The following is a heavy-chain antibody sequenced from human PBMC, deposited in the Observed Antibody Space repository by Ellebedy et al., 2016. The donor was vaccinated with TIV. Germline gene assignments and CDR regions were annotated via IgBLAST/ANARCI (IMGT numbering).Heavy chain of an antibody. J-gene: IGHJ6*03. Sequence: GGSLRLXXKGSGYSFTSYWIGWVRQMPGKGLEWMGIIYPGDSDTRYSPSFQGQVTISADKSISTAYLQWSSLKASDTAMYYCAKLRYSSSLYMDVWGKGTTVTVSS. CDR1: GYSFTSYW. D-gene: IGHD6-13*01. CDR2: IYPGDSDT. V-gene: IGHV5-51*01. CDR3: AKLRYSSSLYMDV.